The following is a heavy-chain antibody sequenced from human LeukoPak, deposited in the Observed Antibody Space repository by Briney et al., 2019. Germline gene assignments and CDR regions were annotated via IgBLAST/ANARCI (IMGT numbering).Heavy chain of an antibody. CDR3: ARGCSGGSCDY. V-gene: IGHV4-59*01. CDR1: GGSISSYY. D-gene: IGHD2-15*01. J-gene: IGHJ4*02. Sequence: SETLSLTCTVSGGSISSYYWSWIRQLPGKGLEWIGYIYYSGSTNYNPSLKSRVTISVDTSKNQFSLKLSSVTAADTAVYYCARGCSGGSCDYWGQGTLVTVSS. CDR2: IYYSGST.